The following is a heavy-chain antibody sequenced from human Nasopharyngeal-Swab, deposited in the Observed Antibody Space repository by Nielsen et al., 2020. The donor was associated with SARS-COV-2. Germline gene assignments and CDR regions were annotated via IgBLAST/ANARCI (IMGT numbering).Heavy chain of an antibody. CDR1: GYTFTSYD. D-gene: IGHD3-3*01. J-gene: IGHJ4*02. CDR2: MNPNSGNT. CDR3: ARDGPQYYDSWSGYRYFDY. Sequence: ASVQVSCKASGYTFTSYDINWVRQATAQGLEWMGWMNPNSGNTGYAQKFQGRVTMTRNTSISTAYMELSSLRSEDTAVYYCARDGPQYYDSWSGYRYFDYWGQGTLVTVSS. V-gene: IGHV1-8*01.